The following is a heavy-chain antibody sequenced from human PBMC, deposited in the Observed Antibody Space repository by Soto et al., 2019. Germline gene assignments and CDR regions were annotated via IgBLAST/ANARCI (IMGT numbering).Heavy chain of an antibody. D-gene: IGHD6-13*01. CDR3: ARDGPSRSRYYFDY. Sequence: EVQLVESGGGLVQPGGSLRLSCAASGFTVSSNYMNWVRQAPGKGLEWVSIIYGAASTYYADSVKGRVTISRDNSKNTLYLQMNSLRAEDTAVYYCARDGPSRSRYYFDYWGQGTLVTVSS. V-gene: IGHV3-66*01. J-gene: IGHJ4*02. CDR1: GFTVSSNY. CDR2: IYGAAST.